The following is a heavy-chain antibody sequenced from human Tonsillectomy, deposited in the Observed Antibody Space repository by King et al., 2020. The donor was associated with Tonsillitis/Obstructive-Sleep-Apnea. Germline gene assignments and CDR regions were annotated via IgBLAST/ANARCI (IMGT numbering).Heavy chain of an antibody. CDR1: GGPFSSFP. CDR3: ARLASGHNYDY. J-gene: IGHJ4*02. D-gene: IGHD3-22*01. CDR2: IIPIFGTT. Sequence: QLVQSGAEVKKPGSSVKVSCKASGGPFSSFPVSWVRQAPGQGLEWMGTIIPIFGTTNSAQKFQDTVPISADESTITVYMELGSLRSEDTAMYYCARLASGHNYDYWGQGTLVTVSS. V-gene: IGHV1-69*18.